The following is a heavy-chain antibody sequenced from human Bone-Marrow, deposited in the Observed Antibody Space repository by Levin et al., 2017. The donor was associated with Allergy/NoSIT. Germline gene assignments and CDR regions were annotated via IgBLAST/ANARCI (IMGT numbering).Heavy chain of an antibody. CDR1: GYPFTGQS. J-gene: IGHJ6*02. V-gene: IGHV1-2*02. Sequence: ASVKVSCKTSGYPFTGQSMHWVRQAPGQGLEWMGWIKPNSGDTKYAQKFLGRVTMTWDTSISTAYMELNRLRSDDTAVYYCERVEDWYVGGMDVWGQGTTVTVSS. CDR2: IKPNSGDT. D-gene: IGHD3/OR15-3a*01. CDR3: ERVEDWYVGGMDV.